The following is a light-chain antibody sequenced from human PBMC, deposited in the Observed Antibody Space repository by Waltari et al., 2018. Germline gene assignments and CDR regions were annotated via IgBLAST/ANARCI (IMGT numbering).Light chain of an antibody. CDR2: GAS. V-gene: IGKV3-20*01. CDR1: QSVSSNY. Sequence: ELVLTKSPGTLSLSPGERATLSCRASQSVSSNYLAWYQQKSGQAPRLLIDGASSRAAGIPDRFSGSGSGTDFSLTISRLESEDFAVYYCQQYSGSPLTFGQGTKVEIK. CDR3: QQYSGSPLT. J-gene: IGKJ1*01.